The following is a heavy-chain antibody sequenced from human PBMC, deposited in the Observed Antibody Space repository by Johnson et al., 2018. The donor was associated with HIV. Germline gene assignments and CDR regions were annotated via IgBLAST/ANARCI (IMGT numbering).Heavy chain of an antibody. CDR2: IQHDGKKE. J-gene: IGHJ3*02. CDR1: GFTFSSYG. Sequence: QVQLVESGGGVVQPGRSLRLSCEASGFTFSSYGMHWVRQAPGKGLEWVAFIQHDGKKELYGDSGKGRFTISRDNSRNTVYLQMSGLRSEDTAIYYCAREGSGSYQIWGQGKMVTVSS. D-gene: IGHD1-26*01. V-gene: IGHV3-30*02. CDR3: AREGSGSYQI.